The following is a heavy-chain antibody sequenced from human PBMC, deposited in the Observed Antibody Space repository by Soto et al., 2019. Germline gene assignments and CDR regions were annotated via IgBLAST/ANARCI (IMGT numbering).Heavy chain of an antibody. Sequence: PGGSLRLSCSASGFTFSRHAMHWVRQAPGKGLEYVSVISSDGGDTKYADSVKGRFTISRDNSKNTLFLQMSSLRPEDSAVYYCVKETRASPLDYWGQGXLVTVYS. CDR3: VKETRASPLDY. J-gene: IGHJ4*02. V-gene: IGHV3-64D*06. D-gene: IGHD2-2*01. CDR1: GFTFSRHA. CDR2: ISSDGGDT.